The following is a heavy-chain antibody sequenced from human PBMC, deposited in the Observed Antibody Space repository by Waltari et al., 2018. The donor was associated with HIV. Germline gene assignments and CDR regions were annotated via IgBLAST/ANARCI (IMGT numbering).Heavy chain of an antibody. CDR1: GFTVSSNY. Sequence: EVQLVESGGGVVQPGGSLRLSCAASGFTVSSNYISWVRQAPGKGLEWVSVIYSGGSTYYADSVKGRFTIARDNSKNTLYLQMNSLRAEDTAVYYCASIAYCGGDCYPRGMDVWGQGTTVTVSS. CDR3: ASIAYCGGDCYPRGMDV. V-gene: IGHV3-66*01. D-gene: IGHD2-21*02. CDR2: IYSGGST. J-gene: IGHJ6*02.